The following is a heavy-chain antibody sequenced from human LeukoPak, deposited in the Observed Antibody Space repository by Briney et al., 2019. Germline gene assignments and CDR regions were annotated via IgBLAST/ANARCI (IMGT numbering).Heavy chain of an antibody. CDR1: GGSISSSSYY. D-gene: IGHD1-26*01. Sequence: PSETLSLTCTVSGGSISSSSYYWGWIRQPPGKGLEWIGSIYYSGSTYYNPSLKSRVTISVDTSKNQFSLKLSSVTAADTAVYYCARVDFNSGSYRTPYNWFDPWGQGTLVTVSS. CDR3: ARVDFNSGSYRTPYNWFDP. CDR2: IYYSGST. V-gene: IGHV4-39*07. J-gene: IGHJ5*02.